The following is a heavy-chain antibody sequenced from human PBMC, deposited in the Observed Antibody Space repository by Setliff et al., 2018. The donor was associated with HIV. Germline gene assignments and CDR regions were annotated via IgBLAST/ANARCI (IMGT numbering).Heavy chain of an antibody. J-gene: IGHJ4*02. D-gene: IGHD2-8*01. V-gene: IGHV4-61*02. CDR3: ARDPYCPNTCYEDFTFDS. CDR1: GGSISSGNYF. Sequence: PSETLSLTCTVSGGSISSGNYFWNWIRQPAGKGLEWIGRIYSSGITNYNPSLKSRLTISLDTSKNQFSLQVTSVTAADTAVYYCARDPYCPNTCYEDFTFDSWGQGTLVTVSS. CDR2: IYSSGIT.